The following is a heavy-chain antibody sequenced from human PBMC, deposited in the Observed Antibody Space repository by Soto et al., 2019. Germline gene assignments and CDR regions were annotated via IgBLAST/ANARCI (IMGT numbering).Heavy chain of an antibody. Sequence: QVQLVQSGAEVKKPGASVKVSCKASGYTFTNYGISWVRQAPGQGLEWMGWISAYHGNTTYAQKFQGRVTTTTDTSTCTAHRQLRRLRSADTAVCFWARDPHTVAHWGPGTLVTVSS. V-gene: IGHV1-18*04. CDR3: ARDPHTVAH. CDR1: GYTFTNYG. J-gene: IGHJ4*02. D-gene: IGHD2-21*01. CDR2: ISAYHGNT.